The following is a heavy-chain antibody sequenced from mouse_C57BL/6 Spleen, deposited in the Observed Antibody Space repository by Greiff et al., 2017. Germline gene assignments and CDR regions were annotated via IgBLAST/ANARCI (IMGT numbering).Heavy chain of an antibody. J-gene: IGHJ2*01. CDR3: AREGTTVVARYYFDY. CDR1: GYTFTDYY. V-gene: IGHV1-19*01. CDR2: INPYNGGT. Sequence: EVQLQQSGPVLVKPGASVKMSCKASGYTFTDYYMNWVKQSHGKSLEWIGVINPYNGGTSYNQKFKGKATLTVDKSSSTAYMELNSLTSEDSAVYYCAREGTTVVARYYFDYWGQGTTLTVSS. D-gene: IGHD1-1*01.